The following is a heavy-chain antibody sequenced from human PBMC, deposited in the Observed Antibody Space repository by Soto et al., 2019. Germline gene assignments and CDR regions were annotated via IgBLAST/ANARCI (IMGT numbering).Heavy chain of an antibody. CDR1: GGSFSGYY. Sequence: SETLSLTCAVYGGSFSGYYWSWIRQPPGKGLEWIGEINHSGSTNYNPSLKSRVTISVDTSKNQFSLKLSSVTAADTAVYYCGRGPSRVSPFDYWGQGTLVTVSS. V-gene: IGHV4-34*01. D-gene: IGHD6-6*01. CDR2: INHSGST. CDR3: GRGPSRVSPFDY. J-gene: IGHJ4*02.